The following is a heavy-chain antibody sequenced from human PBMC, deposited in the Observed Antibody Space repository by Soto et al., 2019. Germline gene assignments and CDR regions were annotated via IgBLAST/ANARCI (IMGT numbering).Heavy chain of an antibody. Sequence: PSETLSLTSAVYGGSFSGYYWSWIRQPPGKGLEWIGEINHSGSTNYNPSLKSRVTISVDTSKNQFSLKLSSVTAADTAVYYCARAATITMVRGVPRGWFDPWGQGTLVTV. CDR2: INHSGST. J-gene: IGHJ5*02. CDR3: ARAATITMVRGVPRGWFDP. CDR1: GGSFSGYY. V-gene: IGHV4-34*01. D-gene: IGHD3-10*01.